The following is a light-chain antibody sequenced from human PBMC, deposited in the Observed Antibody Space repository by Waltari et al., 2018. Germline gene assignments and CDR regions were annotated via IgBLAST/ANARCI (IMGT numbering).Light chain of an antibody. V-gene: IGLV2-8*01. J-gene: IGLJ2*01. CDR3: SSYAGSNNVV. Sequence: QSALTQPPSASGSPGQSVTISCTGTSSAVGGYSYVSWYQQHPGKAPKLIIFEVFQRPSGVPDRFSGSKSGNTASLTVSGLQAEDEADYYCSSYAGSNNVVFGGGTKLTVL. CDR2: EVF. CDR1: SSAVGGYSY.